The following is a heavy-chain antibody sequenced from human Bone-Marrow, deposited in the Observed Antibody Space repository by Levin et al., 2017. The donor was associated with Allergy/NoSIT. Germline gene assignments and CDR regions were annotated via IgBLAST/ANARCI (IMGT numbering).Heavy chain of an antibody. CDR2: ISYDGSNK. CDR1: GFTFSSYG. J-gene: IGHJ4*02. V-gene: IGHV3-30*03. Sequence: LSLTCAASGFTFSSYGMHWVRQAPGKGLEWVAVISYDGSNKYYADSVKGRFTISRDNSKNTLYLQMNSLRAEDTAVYYCARSIVVVTAIPGPFDYWGQGTLVTVSS. D-gene: IGHD2-21*02. CDR3: ARSIVVVTAIPGPFDY.